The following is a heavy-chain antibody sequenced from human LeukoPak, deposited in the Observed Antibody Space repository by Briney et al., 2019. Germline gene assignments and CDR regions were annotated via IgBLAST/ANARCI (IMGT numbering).Heavy chain of an antibody. V-gene: IGHV3-9*01. D-gene: IGHD2-8*01. J-gene: IGHJ6*02. CDR1: GFTFDDYA. CDR2: ISWNSGNI. CDR3: ARGAKIVLMVYAIDYYYGMDV. Sequence: PGGSLRLSCAASGFTFDDYAMHWVRQVPGKGLEWVSGISWNSGNIAYTDSVKGRFTISRDNAKNSLYLQMSSLRSEDTAVYYCARGAKIVLMVYAIDYYYGMDVWGQGTTVTVSS.